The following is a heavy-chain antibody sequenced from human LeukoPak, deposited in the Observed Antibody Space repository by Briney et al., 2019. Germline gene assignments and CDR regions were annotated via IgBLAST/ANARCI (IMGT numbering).Heavy chain of an antibody. V-gene: IGHV1-18*01. D-gene: IGHD3-10*01. CDR2: INAYNGNT. CDR1: RYTFTSHG. J-gene: IGHJ4*02. Sequence: GASVKVSCKASRYTFTSHGISWVRQAPGQGLEWMGWINAYNGNTNYAQKLQGRVTVTTDTSTSTAYMELRSLRSDGTAVYYCARAMRYYGSEFDYWGQGTLVTVSS. CDR3: ARAMRYYGSEFDY.